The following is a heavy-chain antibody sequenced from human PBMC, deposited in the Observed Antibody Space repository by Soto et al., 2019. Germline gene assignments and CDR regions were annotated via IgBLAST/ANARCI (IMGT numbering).Heavy chain of an antibody. J-gene: IGHJ4*02. V-gene: IGHV4-59*13. CDR3: ARVGATAEFDS. CDR1: GGSISTYY. D-gene: IGHD1-26*01. CDR2: MSYSGRT. Sequence: KSSETLSLTCSVSGGSISTYYWSWIRQPPGKGLEWIGYMSYSGRTDYNFSLKSRVTISGDTSKNQFSLKLSSVTAADTAVYYCARVGATAEFDSWGLGTLVTVSS.